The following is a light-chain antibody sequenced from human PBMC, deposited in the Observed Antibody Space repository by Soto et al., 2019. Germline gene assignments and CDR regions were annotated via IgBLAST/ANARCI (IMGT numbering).Light chain of an antibody. CDR1: SSNIGSNT. V-gene: IGLV1-44*01. Sequence: QSVLTQPSSASGTPGQRVTISCSGSSSNIGSNTVNWYQHLPGTAPKVLIYSNDQRPSGVPDRFSASKSATSASLAISGLQSEDETDYYCAAWDDSLNGWVFGVGTKLTVL. CDR2: SND. CDR3: AAWDDSLNGWV. J-gene: IGLJ3*02.